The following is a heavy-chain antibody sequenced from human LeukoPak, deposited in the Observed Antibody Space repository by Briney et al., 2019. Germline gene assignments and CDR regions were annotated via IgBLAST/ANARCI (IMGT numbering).Heavy chain of an antibody. D-gene: IGHD3-10*01. J-gene: IGHJ5*02. CDR3: ARDPHHTQLRGVDNWFDP. CDR1: GYTFTNYY. Sequence: ASVKVSCKASGYTFTNYYMHWLRQAPGQGLEWMGIINPSGGSTSYAQKFQGRVTMTRDTSTSTVYMDLSSLRSEDTAVYYCARDPHHTQLRGVDNWFDPWGQGTLVTVSS. CDR2: INPSGGST. V-gene: IGHV1-46*01.